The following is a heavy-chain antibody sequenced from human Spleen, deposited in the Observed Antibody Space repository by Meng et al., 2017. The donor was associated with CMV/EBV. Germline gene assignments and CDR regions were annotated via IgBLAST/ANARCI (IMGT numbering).Heavy chain of an antibody. CDR3: ARRVTDYDSSGYLYYFDY. D-gene: IGHD3-22*01. J-gene: IGHJ4*02. CDR1: GGSISSGDYY. CDR2: IYYSGST. Sequence: SETLSLTCTVSGGSISSGDYYWSWIRQPPGKGLEWIGYIYYSGSTYYNPSLKSRVTISVDTSKNQFSLKLSSVTAADTAVYYCARRVTDYDSSGYLYYFDYWGQGTLVTVSS. V-gene: IGHV4-30-4*08.